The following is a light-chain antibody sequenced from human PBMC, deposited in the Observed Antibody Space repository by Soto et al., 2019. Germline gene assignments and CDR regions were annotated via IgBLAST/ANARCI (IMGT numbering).Light chain of an antibody. Sequence: QSALTQPPSASGSPGQSVTISCTGTSSDVGGYNYVSWYQQHPGKAPKLMIYEVSKRPSGVPDRFSGSKSGNTASLTVSGLQAEDEADYYCSSYAGSKDVFGTGTKLPVL. V-gene: IGLV2-8*01. J-gene: IGLJ1*01. CDR2: EVS. CDR3: SSYAGSKDV. CDR1: SSDVGGYNY.